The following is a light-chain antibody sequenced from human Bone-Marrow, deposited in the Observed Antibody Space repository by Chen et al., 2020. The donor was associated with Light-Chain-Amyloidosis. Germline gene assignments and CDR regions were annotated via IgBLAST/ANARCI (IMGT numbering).Light chain of an antibody. CDR2: EVT. Sequence: QSALTQPASVSGSPGQSITVHCAGTSSDVGVYNLVSWYQQHPGKAPKLMIYEVTKRPSGVSTRFSGSKSGNTASLTISGLQAEDEADYYCCSYQGCCHPYVFGTGTKVTVL. CDR1: SSDVGVYNL. J-gene: IGLJ1*01. CDR3: CSYQGCCHPYV. V-gene: IGLV2-23*02.